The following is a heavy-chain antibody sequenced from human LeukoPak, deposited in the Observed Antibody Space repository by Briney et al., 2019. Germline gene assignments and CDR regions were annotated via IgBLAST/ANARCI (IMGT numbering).Heavy chain of an antibody. V-gene: IGHV1-69*13. CDR2: IIPIFCTA. J-gene: IGHJ4*02. CDR1: GRTFSSYS. Sequence: SVKVSCKPCGRTFSSYSIIWLRQAPGPGLEWMGGIIPIFCTANYAQKFQARVTINADGSTSPAYMELSSLRSEDTAVYYCASSVDTAMVNGGYYFDYWGQGTLVTVSS. D-gene: IGHD5-18*01. CDR3: ASSVDTAMVNGGYYFDY.